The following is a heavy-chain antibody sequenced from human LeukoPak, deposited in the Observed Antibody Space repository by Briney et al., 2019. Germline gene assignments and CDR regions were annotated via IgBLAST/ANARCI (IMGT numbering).Heavy chain of an antibody. J-gene: IGHJ4*02. Sequence: ASVKVSCKASGGTFSSYAISWVRQAPGQGLEWMGGIIPIFGTANYAQKFQGRVTITADESTSTAYMELSSLRSEDTAVYYCAREAGADYGDYYFDYRGQGTLVTVSS. V-gene: IGHV1-69*13. CDR1: GGTFSSYA. D-gene: IGHD4-17*01. CDR3: AREAGADYGDYYFDY. CDR2: IIPIFGTA.